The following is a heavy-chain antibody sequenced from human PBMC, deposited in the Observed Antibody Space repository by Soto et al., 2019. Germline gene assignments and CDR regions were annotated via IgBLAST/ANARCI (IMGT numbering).Heavy chain of an antibody. Sequence: PGGSLRLSCAASGFTFSSYAMSWVRQAPGKGLEWVSAISGSGGSTYYADSVKGRFTISRDNSKNTLYLQMNSLRAEDTAVYYCAKVLFFQAVRGVTYYFDYWGQGTLVTVSS. J-gene: IGHJ4*02. D-gene: IGHD3-10*01. CDR3: AKVLFFQAVRGVTYYFDY. V-gene: IGHV3-23*01. CDR2: ISGSGGST. CDR1: GFTFSSYA.